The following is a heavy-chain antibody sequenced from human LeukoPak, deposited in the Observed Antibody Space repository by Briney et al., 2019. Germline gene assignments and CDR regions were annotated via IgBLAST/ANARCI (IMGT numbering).Heavy chain of an antibody. CDR3: ARQGIAVAGIVFDY. CDR1: GGSISSSNW. D-gene: IGHD6-19*01. V-gene: IGHV4-4*02. Sequence: SETLSLTCAVSGGSISSSNWWSWVRQPPGKGLEWIGEIYHSGSTYYNPSLKSRVTISVDTSKNQFSLKLSSVTAADTAVYYCARQGIAVAGIVFDYWGQGTLVTVSS. J-gene: IGHJ4*02. CDR2: IYHSGST.